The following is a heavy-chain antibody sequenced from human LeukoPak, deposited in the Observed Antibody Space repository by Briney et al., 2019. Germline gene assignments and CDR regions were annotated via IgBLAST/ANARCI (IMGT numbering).Heavy chain of an antibody. CDR3: ARGCGGDCYPFRDF. CDR2: ISSSSSYT. CDR1: GFTFSTYT. V-gene: IGHV3-21*06. Sequence: PGGSLRLSCAASGFTFSTYTINWVRQAPGKGLEWVSSISSSSSYTYYADSVKGRFTISRDNAKNSLYLQMSSLSAEDTAVYYCARGCGGDCYPFRDFWGQGTLVTVSS. D-gene: IGHD2-21*02. J-gene: IGHJ4*02.